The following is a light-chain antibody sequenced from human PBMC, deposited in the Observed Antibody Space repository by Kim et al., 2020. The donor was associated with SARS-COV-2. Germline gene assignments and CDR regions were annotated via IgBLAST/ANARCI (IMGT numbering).Light chain of an antibody. V-gene: IGKV3-20*01. J-gene: IGKJ1*01. CDR3: QQYDNSPSWT. CDR2: NAS. CDR1: QSVTSSH. Sequence: EIVLTQSPGTLSLSPGERATLSCRASQSVTSSHLAWYQQKPGQAPRLLLYNASSRATGIPDRFSGSGSGTDFTLTISRLEPEDFAVYYCQQYDNSPSWTFGQGTKVDIK.